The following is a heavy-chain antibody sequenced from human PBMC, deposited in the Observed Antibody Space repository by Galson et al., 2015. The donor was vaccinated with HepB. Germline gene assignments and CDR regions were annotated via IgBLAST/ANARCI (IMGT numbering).Heavy chain of an antibody. CDR3: AKGGDCSSTSCYAFDL. J-gene: IGHJ2*01. V-gene: IGHV3-30*18. CDR2: ISYDGSNK. D-gene: IGHD2-2*01. CDR1: GFTFSSYG. Sequence: SLRLSCAASGFTFSSYGMHWVRQAPGKGLEWVAVISYDGSNKYYADSVKGRFTISRDNSKNTLYLQMNSLRAEDTAVYYCAKGGDCSSTSCYAFDLWGRGTLVTVSS.